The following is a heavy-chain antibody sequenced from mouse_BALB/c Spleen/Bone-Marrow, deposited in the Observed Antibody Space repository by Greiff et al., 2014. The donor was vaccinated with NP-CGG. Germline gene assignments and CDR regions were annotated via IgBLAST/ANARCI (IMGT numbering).Heavy chain of an antibody. CDR3: ATYDGYYFDY. CDR2: ISYSGST. Sequence: EGHLVGSKPSLVKPSQTLSLTCSVTGDSITRGYWNWIRKFPGNKLEYMGYISYSGSTYYSPSLKSRISITRDTSKNQYYLQLNSVTTEDTATYYCATYDGYYFDYWGQGTTLTVSS. J-gene: IGHJ2*01. D-gene: IGHD2-3*01. V-gene: IGHV3-8*02. CDR1: GDSITRGY.